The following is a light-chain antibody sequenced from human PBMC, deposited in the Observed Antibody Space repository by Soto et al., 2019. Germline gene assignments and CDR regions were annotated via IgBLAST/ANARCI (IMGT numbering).Light chain of an antibody. CDR3: HVWDSSTAV. Sequence: SYELTQPLSVSVPLGQTASITGGGNNIGTRNVHWYQQKPGQAPVLVVYRDSNRPSGIPERFSGSNSGNTATLTSSRAQAGDEADYYCHVWDSSTAVFGGGTKLTVL. J-gene: IGLJ3*02. CDR1: NIGTRN. CDR2: RDS. V-gene: IGLV3-9*01.